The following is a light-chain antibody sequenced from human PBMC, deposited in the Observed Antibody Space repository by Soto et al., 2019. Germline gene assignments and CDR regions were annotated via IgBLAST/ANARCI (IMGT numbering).Light chain of an antibody. CDR3: QQYNSYRT. Sequence: DIQMTQSPSSLSAFVGDRVTITCRASQSISNYLNWYQQKPGKAPKLLIYDASSLQSGVPSRFSGSGSGTEFTLTISSLQPDDFATYFCQQYNSYRTFGQGTKVDIK. CDR2: DAS. CDR1: QSISNY. J-gene: IGKJ1*01. V-gene: IGKV1-5*01.